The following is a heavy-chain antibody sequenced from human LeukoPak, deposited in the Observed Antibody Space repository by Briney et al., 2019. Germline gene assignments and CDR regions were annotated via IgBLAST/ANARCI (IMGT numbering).Heavy chain of an antibody. J-gene: IGHJ3*02. CDR1: GFTFSSYA. Sequence: PGGSLRLSCAASGFTFSSYAMTWVRQAPGKGLEWVADIKHDGSKKYYVDSVKGRFTISTDTAKNSLYLQMDSLRAEDTAVYYCARDFNPLYSGTYYDAFDIWGQGTMVTVSS. V-gene: IGHV3-7*01. D-gene: IGHD1-26*01. CDR2: IKHDGSKK. CDR3: ARDFNPLYSGTYYDAFDI.